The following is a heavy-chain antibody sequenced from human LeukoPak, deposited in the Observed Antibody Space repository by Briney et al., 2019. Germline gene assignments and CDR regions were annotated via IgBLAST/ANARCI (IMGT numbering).Heavy chain of an antibody. V-gene: IGHV3-33*01. CDR3: ATPSSPSFYYYYMDV. CDR1: GFTFSNYG. D-gene: IGHD3-16*02. J-gene: IGHJ6*03. CDR2: IWYHGGNK. Sequence: PGGSLRLSCAASGFTFSNYGMHWVRQAPGRGPEWVALIWYHGGNKYYADSVKGRFTISRDNSKNTLYLQMNSLRAEDTAVYYCATPSSPSFYYYYMDVWGKGTTVTVSS.